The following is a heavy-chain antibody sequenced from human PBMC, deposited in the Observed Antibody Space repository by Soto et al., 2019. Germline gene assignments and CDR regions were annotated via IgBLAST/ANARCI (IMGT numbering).Heavy chain of an antibody. V-gene: IGHV4-59*01. J-gene: IGHJ3*02. D-gene: IGHD5-12*01. CDR3: ARGQXLRAFDI. CDR1: GGSISSYY. CDR2: IYYSGST. Sequence: PSETLSLTCTVSGGSISSYYWSWIRQPPGKGLEWIGYIYYSGSTNYNPSLKSRVTISVDTSKNQFSLKLSSVTAADTAVYYCARGQXLRAFDIWGQGTMVTVSS.